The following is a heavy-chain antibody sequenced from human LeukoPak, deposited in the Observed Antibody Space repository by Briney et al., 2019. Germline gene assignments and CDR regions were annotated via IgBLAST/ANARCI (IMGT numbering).Heavy chain of an antibody. V-gene: IGHV4-59*01. CDR3: ARDGYSSGWGDYYYYYGMDV. CDR2: IYYSGST. D-gene: IGHD6-19*01. J-gene: IGHJ6*02. Sequence: SETLSLTCTVSGGSISSYYWSWIRQPPGKGLEWIGYIYYSGSTNYNPSLKSRVTISVDTSKNQSSLKLSSVTAADTAVYYCARDGYSSGWGDYYYYYGMDVWGQGTTVTVSS. CDR1: GGSISSYY.